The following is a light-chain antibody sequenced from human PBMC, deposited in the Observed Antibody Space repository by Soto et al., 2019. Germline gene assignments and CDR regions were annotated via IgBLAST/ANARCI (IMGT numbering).Light chain of an antibody. V-gene: IGKV3-20*01. CDR1: QSVRSSF. CDR3: QQYGSSPMT. CDR2: DAS. Sequence: EIVLTQSPGTLSLSTGERATLSCRASQSVRSSFLAWYQQKPGQAPRLLIYDASSRATGIPDRFSGSESGTDFSLTISRLELEDFTLYYCQQYGSSPMTFGQGTKVKI. J-gene: IGKJ1*01.